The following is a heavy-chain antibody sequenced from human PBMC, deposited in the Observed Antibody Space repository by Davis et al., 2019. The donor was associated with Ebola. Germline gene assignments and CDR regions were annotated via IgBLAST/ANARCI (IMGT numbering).Heavy chain of an antibody. D-gene: IGHD2-15*01. CDR2: INPSGGST. Sequence: AASVKVSCKTSGYTFTTYDINWVRQATGQGLEWMGIINPSGGSTSYAQKFQGRVTMTRDTSTSTVYMELSSLRSEDTAVYYCAREYSGGYCSGGSCYGLVYWGQGTLVTVSS. CDR3: AREYSGGYCSGGSCYGLVY. CDR1: GYTFTTYD. J-gene: IGHJ4*02. V-gene: IGHV1-46*01.